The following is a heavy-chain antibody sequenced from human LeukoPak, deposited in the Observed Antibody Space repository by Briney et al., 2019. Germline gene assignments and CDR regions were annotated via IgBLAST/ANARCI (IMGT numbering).Heavy chain of an antibody. V-gene: IGHV1-8*03. J-gene: IGHJ6*03. CDR1: GYAFTSYD. D-gene: IGHD6-6*01. CDR3: ARGPASTSTYYYYYYYMDV. CDR2: MNPNSGNT. Sequence: ASVKVSCKASGYAFTSYDINWVRQATGQGLEWMGWMNPNSGNTGYAQKFQGRVTITRNTSISTAYMELSSLRSEDTAVYYCARGPASTSTYYYYYYYMDVWGKGTTVTVSS.